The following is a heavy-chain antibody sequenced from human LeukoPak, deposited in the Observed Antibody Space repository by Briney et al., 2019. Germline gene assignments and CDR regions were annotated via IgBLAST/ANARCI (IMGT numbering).Heavy chain of an antibody. D-gene: IGHD6-19*01. J-gene: IGHJ4*02. CDR2: IYTSGGA. V-gene: IGHV4-61*02. CDR3: ARVDIPVADY. Sequence: SETLSLTCTVSGGSISSGSYYWSWIRQPAGKGLEWIGRIYTSGGADYNPSLKSRVTISVDTSKNQFSLKLSSVTAADTAVYYCARVDIPVADYWGQGTLVTVSS. CDR1: GGSISSGSYY.